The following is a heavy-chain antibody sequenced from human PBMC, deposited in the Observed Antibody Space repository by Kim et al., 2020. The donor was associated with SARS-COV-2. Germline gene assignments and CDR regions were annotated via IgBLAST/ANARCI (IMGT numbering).Heavy chain of an antibody. J-gene: IGHJ3*02. CDR1: GFTFGDYA. D-gene: IGHD3-10*01. V-gene: IGHV3-49*03. Sequence: GGSLRLSCTASGFTFGDYAMSWFRQAPGKGLEWVAFIRSKAYGGTTEYAASVKGRFTISRDDSKSIAYLQMNSLKTEDTAVYYCTKITMVRGVIITMDQDAFDIWGQGTMVTVSS. CDR2: IRSKAYGGTT. CDR3: TKITMVRGVIITMDQDAFDI.